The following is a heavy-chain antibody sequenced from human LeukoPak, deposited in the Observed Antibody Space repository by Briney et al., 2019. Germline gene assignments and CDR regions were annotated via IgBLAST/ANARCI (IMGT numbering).Heavy chain of an antibody. V-gene: IGHV4-38-2*02. CDR1: GYSISSGYY. CDR3: AKSNGYGLVDI. J-gene: IGHJ3*02. D-gene: IGHD3-10*01. CDR2: IYHSGST. Sequence: SETLSLTCTVSGYSISSGYYWGWIRQPPGKGLEWIGSIYHSGSTYYNPSLRSRVTISLDTSRNQFSLKLNSVTAADTAVYYCAKSNGYGLVDIWGQGTMVTVSS.